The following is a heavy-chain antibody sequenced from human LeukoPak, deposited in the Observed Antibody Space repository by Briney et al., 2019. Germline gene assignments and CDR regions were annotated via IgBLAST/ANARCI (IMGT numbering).Heavy chain of an antibody. Sequence: PGGSLRLSCAASEFSVGSNYMTWVRQAPGKGLEWVAVISYDGSNKYYADSVKGRFTISRDNAKNSLYLQMKSLRAEDTALYYCARDSDYYSSGWSPWDYWGQGTLVTVSS. CDR3: ARDSDYYSSGWSPWDY. CDR1: EFSVGSNY. CDR2: ISYDGSNK. V-gene: IGHV3-30*03. D-gene: IGHD6-19*01. J-gene: IGHJ4*02.